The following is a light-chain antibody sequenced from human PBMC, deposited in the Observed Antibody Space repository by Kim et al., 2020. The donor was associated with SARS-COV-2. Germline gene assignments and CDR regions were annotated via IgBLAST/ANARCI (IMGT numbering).Light chain of an antibody. CDR2: AAS. Sequence: AAVGDRVTIACRARQGISTWLAWYQQKPGKAPKLLISAASSLQSGVPSRFSGSGSGTDFALIISSLQPEDFATYYCQQAKSFPQTFGGGTKVDIK. V-gene: IGKV1-12*01. CDR1: QGISTW. J-gene: IGKJ4*01. CDR3: QQAKSFPQT.